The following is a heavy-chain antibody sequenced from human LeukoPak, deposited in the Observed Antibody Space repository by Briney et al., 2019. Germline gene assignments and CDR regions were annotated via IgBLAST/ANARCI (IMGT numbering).Heavy chain of an antibody. CDR1: GFTFSSYG. CDR2: ISYDGTNK. CDR3: AKTPDSDWLLPDY. J-gene: IGHJ4*02. D-gene: IGHD3-9*01. V-gene: IGHV3-30*18. Sequence: GGSLRLSCAASGFTFSSYGMHWVRQAPGKGLEWVAVISYDGTNKYYADSVKGRFTISRDNSKNTLYVQMNSPRAEDTAVYYCAKTPDSDWLLPDYWGQGTLVTVSS.